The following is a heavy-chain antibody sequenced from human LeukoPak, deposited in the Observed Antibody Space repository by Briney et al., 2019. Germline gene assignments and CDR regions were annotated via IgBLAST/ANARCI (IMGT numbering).Heavy chain of an antibody. CDR2: ISAYNGNT. Sequence: ASVKVSCKASGYTFTSYGISWVRQAPGQGREWMVWISAYNGNTNYAQKLQGRVTMTTDPSPSTAYMELRSLRSDDTAVYYCARVLGHYYDSSGYYLNWFDPWGQGTLVTASS. V-gene: IGHV1-18*01. CDR3: ARVLGHYYDSSGYYLNWFDP. CDR1: GYTFTSYG. D-gene: IGHD3-22*01. J-gene: IGHJ5*02.